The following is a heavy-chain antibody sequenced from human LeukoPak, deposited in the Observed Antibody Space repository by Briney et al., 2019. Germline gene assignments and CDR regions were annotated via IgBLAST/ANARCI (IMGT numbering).Heavy chain of an antibody. CDR1: GFTFSTYS. CDR3: AKETATSYYYYMNA. J-gene: IGHJ6*03. CDR2: ISSSSLYI. Sequence: GGSLRLSCAASGFTFSTYSMNWVRQAPGKGLEWVSSISSSSLYIYYADSVKGRFTISRDNSKNTLYVQMNSLRAEDTAIYYCAKETATSYYYYMNAWGKGITVTVSS. V-gene: IGHV3-21*04.